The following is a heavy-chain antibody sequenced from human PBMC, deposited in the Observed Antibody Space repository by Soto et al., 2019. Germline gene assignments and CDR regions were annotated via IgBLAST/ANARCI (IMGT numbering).Heavy chain of an antibody. CDR1: GLTFSSYG. J-gene: IGHJ4*02. CDR2: ISYDGSHK. CDR3: AKPSGPVLLWFEEFTNIDY. Sequence: QVQLVESGGGVVQPGRSLRLSCAASGLTFSSYGMHWVRLAPGKGLEWVAVISYDGSHKYYADSVKGRFTISRDNSKNTLNLQMNSLRAEDTPVYSCAKPSGPVLLWFEEFTNIDYWGQRTLVTVSS. D-gene: IGHD3-10*01. V-gene: IGHV3-30*18.